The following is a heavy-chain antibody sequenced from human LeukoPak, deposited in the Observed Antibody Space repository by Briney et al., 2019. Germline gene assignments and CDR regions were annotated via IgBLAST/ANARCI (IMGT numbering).Heavy chain of an antibody. Sequence: GGSLRLSCSASGFTLSRYDMHWVRQASGKGLEYVSAISSNGGSTYYADSVKGRFTISRDNSKNTLYLQMSSLRAEDTAVYYCVKDLAVAATPILDYWGQGTLVTVSS. J-gene: IGHJ4*02. V-gene: IGHV3-64D*06. CDR3: VKDLAVAATPILDY. CDR2: ISSNGGST. CDR1: GFTLSRYD. D-gene: IGHD2-15*01.